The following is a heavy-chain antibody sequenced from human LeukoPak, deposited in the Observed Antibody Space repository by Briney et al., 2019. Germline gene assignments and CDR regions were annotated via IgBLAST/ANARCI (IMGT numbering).Heavy chain of an antibody. CDR3: ARDRGPYCSGGSCYNY. V-gene: IGHV3-48*01. Sequence: PGGSLRLSCAASGFTFSSYSMNWVRQAPGKGLEWVSYISSSSNTIYYADSVKGRFTISRDNAKNSLYLQMNSLRAEDTAVYYCARDRGPYCSGGSCYNYWGQGTLVTVSS. CDR2: ISSSSNTI. CDR1: GFTFSSYS. J-gene: IGHJ4*02. D-gene: IGHD2-15*01.